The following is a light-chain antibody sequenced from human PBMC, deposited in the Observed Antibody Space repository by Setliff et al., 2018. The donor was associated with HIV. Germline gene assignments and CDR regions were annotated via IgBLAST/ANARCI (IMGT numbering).Light chain of an antibody. V-gene: IGLV7-46*01. J-gene: IGLJ3*02. CDR2: DTC. CDR1: TGAVTSGHY. Sequence: QAVVTQEPSLTVSPGGTVTLTCGSSTGAVTSGHYPYWFQQKPGQAPRTLIYDTCNKHSWTPARFSGSLLGGKAALTLSGAQPEDEAEYYCLLSYSGARAGVFGGGTQLTVL. CDR3: LLSYSGARAGV.